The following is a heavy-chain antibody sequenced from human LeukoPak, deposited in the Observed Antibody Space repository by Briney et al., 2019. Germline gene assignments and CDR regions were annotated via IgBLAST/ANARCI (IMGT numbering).Heavy chain of an antibody. Sequence: SETLSLTCTVSGGSISSSSYYWGWIRQPPGKGLEWIGSIYYSGSTYYNPSLKSRVTISVDTSKNQFSLKLSSVTAADTAVYYCASRSQIHVDDFDYWGQGTLVTVSS. J-gene: IGHJ4*02. CDR3: ASRSQIHVDDFDY. D-gene: IGHD5-18*01. CDR2: IYYSGST. V-gene: IGHV4-39*01. CDR1: GGSISSSSYY.